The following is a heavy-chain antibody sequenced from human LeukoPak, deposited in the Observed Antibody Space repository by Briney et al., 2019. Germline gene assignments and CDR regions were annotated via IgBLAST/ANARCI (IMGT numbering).Heavy chain of an antibody. CDR2: MNPNSGNT. V-gene: IGHV1-8*01. Sequence: ASVKVSCKASGYTFTSYDINWVRQATGQGLEWMGWMNPNSGNTGYAQKFQGRVTMTRSTSISTAYMELSSLRSEDTAVYYCARAPPKGILTGYCLLDYWGQGTLVTVSS. J-gene: IGHJ4*02. D-gene: IGHD3-9*01. CDR3: ARAPPKGILTGYCLLDY. CDR1: GYTFTSYD.